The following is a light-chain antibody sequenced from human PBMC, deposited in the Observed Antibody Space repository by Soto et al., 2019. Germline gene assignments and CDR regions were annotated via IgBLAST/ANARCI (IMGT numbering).Light chain of an antibody. Sequence: EIVMTQSAATLSVSPWERATLSCRASQSVSSNLAWYQQKPGQAPRLLIYGASTRATGIPARFSGSGSGTEFTLTISSLQPEDFATYYCQQYNSYSQTFGQGTKVDIK. CDR3: QQYNSYSQT. CDR1: QSVSSN. J-gene: IGKJ1*01. CDR2: GAS. V-gene: IGKV3-15*01.